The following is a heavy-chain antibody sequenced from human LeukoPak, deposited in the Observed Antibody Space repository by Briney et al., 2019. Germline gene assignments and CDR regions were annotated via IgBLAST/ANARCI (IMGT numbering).Heavy chain of an antibody. V-gene: IGHV1-69*04. Sequence: GASVTLSCKASGGTFSSYAISWVRQAPGQGLEWMGRIIPILGITNYAQKFQGRVTINADKSTSTAYMELSSLRSEDTAVYYCARPLGEMATILGYYYYGMDVWGQGTTVTVSS. CDR3: ARPLGEMATILGYYYYGMDV. J-gene: IGHJ6*02. D-gene: IGHD5-24*01. CDR1: GGTFSSYA. CDR2: IIPILGIT.